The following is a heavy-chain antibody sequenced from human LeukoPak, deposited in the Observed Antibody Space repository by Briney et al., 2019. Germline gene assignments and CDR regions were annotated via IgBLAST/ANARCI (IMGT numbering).Heavy chain of an antibody. D-gene: IGHD6-19*01. CDR3: ARDSDSSGWSYYYYYYMDV. J-gene: IGHJ6*03. CDR1: GFTFSSYW. V-gene: IGHV3-7*01. CDR2: IKQDGSEK. Sequence: GGSPRLSCAASGFTFSSYWMSWVRQAPGKGLEWVANIKQDGSEKYYVDSVKGRFTITRDNAKNSLYLQMNSLRAEDTAVYYCARDSDSSGWSYYYYYYMDVWGKGTTVTISS.